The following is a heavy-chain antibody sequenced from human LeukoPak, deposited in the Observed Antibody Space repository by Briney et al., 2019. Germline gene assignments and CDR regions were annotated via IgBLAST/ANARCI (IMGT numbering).Heavy chain of an antibody. D-gene: IGHD4-17*01. Sequence: VASVKVSCKVSGYTLTELSMHWVRQAPGKGLEWMGGFDPEDGETIYAQKFQGRVTMTEDTSTDTAYMELSSLRSEDTAVYYCATVGYGDYVEPVHFDYWGQGTLVTVSS. CDR1: GYTLTELS. V-gene: IGHV1-24*01. J-gene: IGHJ4*02. CDR3: ATVGYGDYVEPVHFDY. CDR2: FDPEDGET.